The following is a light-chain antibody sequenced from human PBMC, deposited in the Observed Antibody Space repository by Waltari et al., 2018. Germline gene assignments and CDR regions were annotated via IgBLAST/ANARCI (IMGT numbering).Light chain of an antibody. Sequence: EIALTQSPGTLSLSPGERSTLSCRASQSVSSSYLAWYQQKPGQAPRLLIYGASSRATGIPDRFSGSGSGTDFTLTISRLEPEDFAVYYCQQYGTFGPGTKVGIK. CDR2: GAS. CDR1: QSVSSSY. CDR3: QQYGT. V-gene: IGKV3-20*01. J-gene: IGKJ3*01.